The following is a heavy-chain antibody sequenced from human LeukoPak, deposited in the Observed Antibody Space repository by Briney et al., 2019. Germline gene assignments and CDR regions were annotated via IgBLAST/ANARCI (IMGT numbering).Heavy chain of an antibody. V-gene: IGHV3-30*18. J-gene: IGHJ4*02. Sequence: GVSLRLSCAASGFTFSSYGMHWVRQAPGKGLEWVAVMSYEGTNRYYADSVKGRFTISRDNSKNTLYLLMNSLRAEDTAVYYCAKDVERLDYFDYWGQGTLVTVSS. CDR1: GFTFSSYG. CDR2: MSYEGTNR. CDR3: AKDVERLDYFDY. D-gene: IGHD3-9*01.